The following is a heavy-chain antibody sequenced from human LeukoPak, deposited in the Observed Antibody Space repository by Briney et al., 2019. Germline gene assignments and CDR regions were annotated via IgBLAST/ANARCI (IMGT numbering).Heavy chain of an antibody. Sequence: PGGSLRLSCAASGFTFSDYYMSWIRQAPGKGLEWVSYISSSGSTIYYADSVKGRFTISREKAKNSLYLQMNSLRAEDTAVYYCARGSLPPTYYYGSGSPDAFDIWGQGTMVTVSS. CDR3: ARGSLPPTYYYGSGSPDAFDI. V-gene: IGHV3-11*01. CDR1: GFTFSDYY. CDR2: ISSSGSTI. D-gene: IGHD3-10*01. J-gene: IGHJ3*02.